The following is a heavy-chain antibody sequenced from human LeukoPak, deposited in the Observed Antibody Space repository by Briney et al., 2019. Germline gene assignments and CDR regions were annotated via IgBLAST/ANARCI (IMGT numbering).Heavy chain of an antibody. J-gene: IGHJ5*02. CDR2: IHTSGTM. CDR1: GGSVSTGSYY. D-gene: IGHD3-9*01. V-gene: IGHV4-61*09. Sequence: SETLSLTCTVSGGSVSTGSYYWSWIQQPAGRGLEWIGHIHTSGTMNYNASLKSRVRISVETSKNQFSLKLRSVTAADTAVYYCAREGLRGRRYHDILTGPDWFDPWGQGALVTVSS. CDR3: AREGLRGRRYHDILTGPDWFDP.